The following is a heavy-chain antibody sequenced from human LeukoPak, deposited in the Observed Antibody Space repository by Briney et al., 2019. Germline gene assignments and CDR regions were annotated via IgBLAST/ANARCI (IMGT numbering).Heavy chain of an antibody. CDR1: GFTFSSYA. Sequence: GRSLRLSCAASGFTFSSYAMHWVRQAPGKGLEWVAVIWYDGSNEYYADSVKGRFTISRDNSKNTLYLQMNSLRAEDTAVYYCARGAVVVAARSSGADYWGQGTLVTVSS. J-gene: IGHJ4*02. CDR2: IWYDGSNE. CDR3: ARGAVVVAARSSGADY. D-gene: IGHD2-15*01. V-gene: IGHV3-33*01.